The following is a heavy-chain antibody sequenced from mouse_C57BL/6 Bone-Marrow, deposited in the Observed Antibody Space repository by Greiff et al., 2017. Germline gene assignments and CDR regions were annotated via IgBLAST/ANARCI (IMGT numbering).Heavy chain of an antibody. Sequence: VQLQQPGTELVKPGASVKLSCKASGYTFTSYWMHWVKQRPGQGLEWIGNINPSNGGTNYNEKFKSKATLTVDKSSSTAYMQLSSLTSEDSAVYDCARASTVVATSDYYAMDYWGQGTSVTVSS. V-gene: IGHV1-53*01. CDR1: GYTFTSYW. CDR2: INPSNGGT. D-gene: IGHD1-1*01. CDR3: ARASTVVATSDYYAMDY. J-gene: IGHJ4*01.